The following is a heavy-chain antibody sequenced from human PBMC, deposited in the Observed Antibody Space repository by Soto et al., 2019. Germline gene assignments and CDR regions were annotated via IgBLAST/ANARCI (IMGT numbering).Heavy chain of an antibody. CDR1: GFTFSSYS. V-gene: IGHV3-48*01. CDR2: ISSSSSTI. Sequence: EVQLVESGGGLVQPGGSLSLSCAASGFTFSSYSMNWVRQAPGKGLEWVSYISSSSSTIYYADSVKGRFTISRDNAKNSLYLQMNSLRAEDTAVYYCARDLNYGLFDSWGQGTVVTVSS. J-gene: IGHJ4*02. D-gene: IGHD4-17*01. CDR3: ARDLNYGLFDS.